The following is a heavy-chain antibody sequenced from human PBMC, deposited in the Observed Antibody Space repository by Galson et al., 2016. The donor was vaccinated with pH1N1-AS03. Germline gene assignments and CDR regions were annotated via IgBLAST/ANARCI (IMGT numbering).Heavy chain of an antibody. Sequence: SLRLSCAASGLEFSYFWMTWVRQAPGKGPEWVANIKQDGSETHYVDSVKGRFTISRDNAKNSLYLQMNSLRVEDTAMYYCARGEMIGDDSGGQGPLVTVSS. CDR3: ARGEMIGDDS. V-gene: IGHV3-7*03. CDR1: GLEFSYFW. D-gene: IGHD3-16*01. CDR2: IKQDGSET. J-gene: IGHJ4*02.